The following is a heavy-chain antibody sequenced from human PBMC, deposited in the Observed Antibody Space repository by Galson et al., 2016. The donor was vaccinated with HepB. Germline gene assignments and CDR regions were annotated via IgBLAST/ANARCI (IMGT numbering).Heavy chain of an antibody. D-gene: IGHD3-9*01. J-gene: IGHJ4*02. Sequence: LRLSCAASGFTFSSYAMSWVRQAPGKGLEWVSAISGSGGSTYYADSVKGRFTISRDNSKNTLYLQMNSLRAEDTAVYYCAKDRARGAFYDILTGEVDCWGQGALVTVSS. CDR2: ISGSGGST. CDR3: AKDRARGAFYDILTGEVDC. V-gene: IGHV3-23*01. CDR1: GFTFSSYA.